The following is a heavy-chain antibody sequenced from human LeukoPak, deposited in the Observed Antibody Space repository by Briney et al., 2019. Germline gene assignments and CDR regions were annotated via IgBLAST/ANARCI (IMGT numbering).Heavy chain of an antibody. CDR2: IYYSGST. CDR1: GGSISSYY. CDR3: ARSPIVPTYLFDY. J-gene: IGHJ4*02. D-gene: IGHD2-2*01. V-gene: IGHV4-39*01. Sequence: SETLSLTCTVSGGSISSYYWGWTRQPPGKGLEWIGSIYYSGSTYYNPSLKSRVTISVDTSKNQFSLKLSSVTAADTAVYYCARSPIVPTYLFDYWGQGTLVTVSS.